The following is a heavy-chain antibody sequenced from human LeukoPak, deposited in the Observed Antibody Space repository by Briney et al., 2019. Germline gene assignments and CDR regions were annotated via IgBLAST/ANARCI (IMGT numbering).Heavy chain of an antibody. Sequence: SQTLSLTCAISGDSVSSNSAAWNWIRQSPSRGLEWLGRTYYRSKWYNDYAVSVKSRITINPDTSKNQFSMQLNSVTPEDTAVYYCARGIRGLFYQYYYMDVWDKGTTVTVSS. CDR1: GDSVSSNSAA. CDR3: ARGIRGLFYQYYYMDV. J-gene: IGHJ6*03. V-gene: IGHV6-1*01. CDR2: TYYRSKWYN. D-gene: IGHD3-10*01.